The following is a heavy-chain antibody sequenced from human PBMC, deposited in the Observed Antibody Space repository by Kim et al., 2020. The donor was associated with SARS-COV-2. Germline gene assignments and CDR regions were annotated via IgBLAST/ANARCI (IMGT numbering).Heavy chain of an antibody. CDR2: SSSSSYI. V-gene: IGHV3-21*01. J-gene: IGHJ4*02. Sequence: SSSSSYIQYADQVKGRFTISRDNAKNPLYLQMSSLTAEDTAVYYCATKVDYWGQGALVTVSA. CDR3: ATKVDY.